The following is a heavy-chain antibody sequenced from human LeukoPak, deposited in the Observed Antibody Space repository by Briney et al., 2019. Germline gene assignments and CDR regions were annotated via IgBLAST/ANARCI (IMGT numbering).Heavy chain of an antibody. V-gene: IGHV4-39*01. CDR1: GGSISSSSYY. J-gene: IGHJ4*02. CDR2: IYYSGST. Sequence: PSETLSLTCTVSGGSISSSSYYWGWIRQPPGKGLEWIGSIYYSGSTYYNPSLKSRVTISVDTSKNQFSLKLSSVTAADTAVYYCARAWELHPIDYWGQGTLVTVSS. CDR3: ARAWELHPIDY. D-gene: IGHD1-26*01.